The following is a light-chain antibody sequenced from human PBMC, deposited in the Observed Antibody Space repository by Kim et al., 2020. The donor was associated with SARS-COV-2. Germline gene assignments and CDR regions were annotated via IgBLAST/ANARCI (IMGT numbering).Light chain of an antibody. V-gene: IGKV2-24*01. J-gene: IGKJ3*01. CDR1: QSLVHSDENTY. Sequence: PASYTCKSSQSLVHSDENTYLSSLQQRPGQPPRLLMYKISNRFSGVPNRFRGSGAGTDFTLKISRVEAEDVGVYYCMQATQYPFTFGPGTQVDI. CDR3: MQATQYPFT. CDR2: KIS.